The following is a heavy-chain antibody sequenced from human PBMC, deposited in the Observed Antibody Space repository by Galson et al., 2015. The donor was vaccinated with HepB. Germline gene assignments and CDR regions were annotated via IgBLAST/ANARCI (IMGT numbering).Heavy chain of an antibody. CDR3: ARDPSIVVVVAATKYGMDV. J-gene: IGHJ6*02. CDR2: ISSSSSYT. CDR1: GFTFSDYY. V-gene: IGHV3-11*06. Sequence: SLRLSCAASGFTFSDYYMSWIRQAPGKGLEWVSYISSSSSYTNYADSVKGRFTISRDNAKNSLYLQMNSLRDEDTAVYYCARDPSIVVVVAATKYGMDVWGQGTTVTVSS. D-gene: IGHD2-15*01.